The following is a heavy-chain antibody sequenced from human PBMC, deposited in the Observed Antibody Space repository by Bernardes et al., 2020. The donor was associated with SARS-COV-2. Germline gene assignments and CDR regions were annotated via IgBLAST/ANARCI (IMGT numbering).Heavy chain of an antibody. CDR1: GFTFSNYA. CDR3: AKREYYDFWSGPIDY. CDR2: VSGGGGST. Sequence: GGSLRLSCAASGFTFSNYAMSWVRQAPGKGLEWVSVVSGGGGSTYYADSVKGRFTISRDNSKNMLYLQMNSLRAEDTAIYYCAKREYYDFWSGPIDYWGQGTLVTVSS. J-gene: IGHJ4*02. D-gene: IGHD3-3*01. V-gene: IGHV3-23*01.